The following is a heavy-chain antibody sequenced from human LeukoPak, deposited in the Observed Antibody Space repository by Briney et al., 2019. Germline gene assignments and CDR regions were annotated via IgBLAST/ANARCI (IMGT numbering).Heavy chain of an antibody. D-gene: IGHD3-10*01. Sequence: SETLSLTCTVSGGSISSYYWGWIRQPPGKGLEWIGSIYYSGSTYYNPSLKSRVTISVDTSKNQFSLKLSSVTAADTAVYYCARRMYYYGSGSYYAPFDYWGQGTLVTVSS. CDR3: ARRMYYYGSGSYYAPFDY. CDR1: GGSISSYY. V-gene: IGHV4-39*07. J-gene: IGHJ4*02. CDR2: IYYSGST.